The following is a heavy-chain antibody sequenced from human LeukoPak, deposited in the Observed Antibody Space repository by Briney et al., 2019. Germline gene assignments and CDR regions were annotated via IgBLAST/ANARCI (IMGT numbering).Heavy chain of an antibody. D-gene: IGHD3-3*01. Sequence: GGSLRPSCAASGFTFSRHGMHWVRQAPGKGLEWVAVIWYDGSNTYYVDSVKGRFTISRDNSKNTLYLQMNSLRVEDTAVYYCGRDSRSILIDVWGQGTPVTISS. CDR1: GFTFSRHG. J-gene: IGHJ4*02. CDR3: GRDSRSILIDV. CDR2: IWYDGSNT. V-gene: IGHV3-33*01.